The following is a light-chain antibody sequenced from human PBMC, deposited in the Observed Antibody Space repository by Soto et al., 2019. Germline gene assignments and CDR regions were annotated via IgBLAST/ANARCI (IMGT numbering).Light chain of an antibody. Sequence: QSALTQPASVSGSPGQSITISCTGTSSDVGGYDFVSWYQQRPGEALKLVIYDVTNRPSGVSNRFSGSKSGNTASLTISGLQAEDEADYYCTSYTRGDIGIFGGGTKLTVL. J-gene: IGLJ2*01. V-gene: IGLV2-14*01. CDR1: SSDVGGYDF. CDR2: DVT. CDR3: TSYTRGDIGI.